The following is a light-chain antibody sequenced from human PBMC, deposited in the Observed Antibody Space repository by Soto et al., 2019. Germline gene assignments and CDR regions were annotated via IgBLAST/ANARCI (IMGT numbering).Light chain of an antibody. Sequence: EIVLTQSPATLSLSPGDRATLSCRASQSVNNYLGWYQQQPGQPPRLLIYDASKRATGVPARFSGSGSGTDFTLTIGSLEPGDFAVYYCQQRGDWPRTFGQGTKVEIK. CDR2: DAS. V-gene: IGKV3-11*01. J-gene: IGKJ1*01. CDR1: QSVNNY. CDR3: QQRGDWPRT.